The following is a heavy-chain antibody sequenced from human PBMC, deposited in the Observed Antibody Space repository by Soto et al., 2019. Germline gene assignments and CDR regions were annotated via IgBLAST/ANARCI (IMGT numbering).Heavy chain of an antibody. Sequence: SETLSLTCTASGGSISSYYWSWIRQPPGKGLEWIGYIYYSGSTNYNPSLKSRVTISVDTSKNQFSLKLSSVTAADTAVYYCARVVRSYYDSSGYRRYWFDPWGQGTLVTVSS. J-gene: IGHJ5*02. CDR1: GGSISSYY. V-gene: IGHV4-59*01. CDR2: IYYSGST. D-gene: IGHD3-22*01. CDR3: ARVVRSYYDSSGYRRYWFDP.